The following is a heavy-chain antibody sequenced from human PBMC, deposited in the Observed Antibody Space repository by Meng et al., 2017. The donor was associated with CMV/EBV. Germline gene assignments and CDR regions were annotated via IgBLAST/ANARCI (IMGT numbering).Heavy chain of an antibody. CDR1: GFTFSSYA. CDR3: ARGRRPNWFDP. Sequence: GESLKISCAASGFTFSSYAMHWVRQAPGKGLEWVAVISYDGSNKYYADSVKGRFTISRDNSKNTLYLQMNSLRAEDTAVYYCARGRRPNWFDPWGQGTLVTVSS. J-gene: IGHJ5*02. V-gene: IGHV3-30*04. CDR2: ISYDGSNK.